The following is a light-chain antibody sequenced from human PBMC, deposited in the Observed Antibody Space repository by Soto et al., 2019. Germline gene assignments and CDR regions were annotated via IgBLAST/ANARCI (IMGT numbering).Light chain of an antibody. V-gene: IGLV2-14*01. CDR1: SSDVGGYNY. J-gene: IGLJ2*01. Sequence: QSALTQPASVSGSPGQSITISCTGTSSDVGGYNYVSWYQQHPGKAPKLMIYDVSNRPSGVSNRFSGSKSGNTASLTISGLQAEDEGNYYCSSYTTSSSHVVFGGGTQLTVL. CDR3: SSYTTSSSHVV. CDR2: DVS.